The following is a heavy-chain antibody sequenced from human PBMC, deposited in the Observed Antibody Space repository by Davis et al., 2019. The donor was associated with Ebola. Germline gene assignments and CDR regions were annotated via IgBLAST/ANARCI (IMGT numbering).Heavy chain of an antibody. D-gene: IGHD4-17*01. J-gene: IGHJ6*02. Sequence: GESLKISCAASGFTFSSYGMHWVRQAPGKGLEWVAVISYDGSNKYYADSVKGRFTISRDNSKNTLYLQMNSLRAEDTAVYYCAKSGYYGDYVGGMDVWGQGTTVTVSS. CDR1: GFTFSSYG. CDR2: ISYDGSNK. CDR3: AKSGYYGDYVGGMDV. V-gene: IGHV3-30*18.